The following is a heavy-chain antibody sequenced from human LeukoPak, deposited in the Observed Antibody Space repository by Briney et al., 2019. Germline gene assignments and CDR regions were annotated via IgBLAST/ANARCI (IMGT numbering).Heavy chain of an antibody. V-gene: IGHV3-30-3*01. Sequence: GGSLRLSCAASGFTFSSYAMHWVRQAPGKGLEWVAVISYDGSNKYYADSVKGRFTISRDNSKNTLYLQMNSLRAEDTAVYYCAGDNYDSSGYSVAEWGQGTLVTVSS. CDR2: ISYDGSNK. D-gene: IGHD3-22*01. CDR3: AGDNYDSSGYSVAE. J-gene: IGHJ4*02. CDR1: GFTFSSYA.